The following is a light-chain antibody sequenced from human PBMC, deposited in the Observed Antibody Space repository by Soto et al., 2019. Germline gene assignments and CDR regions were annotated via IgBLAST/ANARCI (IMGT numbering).Light chain of an antibody. V-gene: IGLV1-40*01. CDR2: GNS. J-gene: IGLJ3*02. Sequence: QSVLTQPPSVSGAPGQRVTISCTGSSSNIGAGYDVHWYQQLPGTAPKLLIYGNSNRPSGVPDRFSGSKSGTSASLAITGLRXEDXADYYCQSYDSSLSGWVFGGGTKLTVL. CDR1: SSNIGAGYD. CDR3: QSYDSSLSGWV.